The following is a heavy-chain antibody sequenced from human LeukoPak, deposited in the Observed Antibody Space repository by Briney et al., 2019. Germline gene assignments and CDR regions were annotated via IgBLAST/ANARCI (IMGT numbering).Heavy chain of an antibody. Sequence: GGSLRLSCAASGFTFSSHAMSWVRQAPGKGLEWVSAISGSGSSTFYADSVKGRFTISRDHSKNTLYLQMNSLRAEDTAVYYCAKTSGSGNYYYYYYAMDVWGQGTTVTVSS. CDR2: ISGSGSST. D-gene: IGHD3-10*01. CDR1: GFTFSSHA. CDR3: AKTSGSGNYYYYYYAMDV. V-gene: IGHV3-23*01. J-gene: IGHJ6*02.